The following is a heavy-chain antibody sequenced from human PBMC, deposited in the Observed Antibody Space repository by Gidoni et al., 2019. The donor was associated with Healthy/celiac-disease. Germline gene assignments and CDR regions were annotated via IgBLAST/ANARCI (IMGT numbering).Heavy chain of an antibody. Sequence: QVQLVESGGGVVQPGRSLRLSCAASGFTFSSYGMHWVRQAPGKGLEWVAVISYDGSNQYYADSVKGRFTISRDNSKNTLYLQMNSLRAEDTAVYYCAKAGYSGSYYGFNNNWFDPWGQGTLVTVSS. J-gene: IGHJ5*02. CDR2: ISYDGSNQ. V-gene: IGHV3-30*18. D-gene: IGHD1-26*01. CDR3: AKAGYSGSYYGFNNNWFDP. CDR1: GFTFSSYG.